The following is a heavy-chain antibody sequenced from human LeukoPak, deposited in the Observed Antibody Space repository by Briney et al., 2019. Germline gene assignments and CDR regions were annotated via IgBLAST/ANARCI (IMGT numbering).Heavy chain of an antibody. J-gene: IGHJ6*02. CDR2: ISGSSRPI. CDR3: ARRGTGHGMDV. Sequence: SGGSLRLSCAASGFTFSSYSMNWVRQAPGRGLEWVSYISGSSRPIYYADSVKGRFTISRDNAKNSLYLQMNSLRAEDTAVYYCARRGTGHGMDVWGQGTTVIVSS. CDR1: GFTFSSYS. V-gene: IGHV3-48*01. D-gene: IGHD1-1*01.